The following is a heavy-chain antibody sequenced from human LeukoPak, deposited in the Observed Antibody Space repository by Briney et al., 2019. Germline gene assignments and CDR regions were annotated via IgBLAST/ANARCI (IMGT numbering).Heavy chain of an antibody. CDR3: ARAVGPFDY. J-gene: IGHJ4*02. CDR1: GFTFSSYW. Sequence: GGSLRLSCAASGFTFSSYWMSWVRQPPGKGLEWVAVIWYDGSNKYYADSVKGRFTISRDNPKNTMYLQMDSLRVEDTAMYYCARAVGPFDYWGQGSLVTVSS. V-gene: IGHV3-33*08. CDR2: IWYDGSNK.